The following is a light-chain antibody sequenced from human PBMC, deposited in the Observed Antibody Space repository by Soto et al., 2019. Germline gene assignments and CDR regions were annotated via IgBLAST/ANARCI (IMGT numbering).Light chain of an antibody. CDR3: QQSFTTPYT. CDR1: QTINKN. CDR2: STS. J-gene: IGKJ2*01. Sequence: DIQMTQSPSSLSASVGDRVTITCRASQTINKNLNWYQQKPGQAPRLLIYSTSDFQSGVPSRFSGSSSGPDFTLTIRALQPEDCATYYCQQSFTTPYTFGQGTELDI. V-gene: IGKV1-39*01.